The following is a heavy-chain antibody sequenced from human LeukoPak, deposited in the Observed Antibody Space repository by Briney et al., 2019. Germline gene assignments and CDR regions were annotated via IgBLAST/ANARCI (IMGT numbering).Heavy chain of an antibody. CDR2: IYHSGST. V-gene: IGHV4-4*02. Sequence: SETLSLTCAVSGGSISSSNWWSWIRQPPGKGLEWIGEIYHSGSTNHNPSLKSRVTISIDKSKNQFSLKLSSVIAADTAVYYCARDFRERRGITGPHGMDVWGQGTTVTVSS. CDR1: GGSISSSNW. J-gene: IGHJ6*02. CDR3: ARDFRERRGITGPHGMDV. D-gene: IGHD1-20*01.